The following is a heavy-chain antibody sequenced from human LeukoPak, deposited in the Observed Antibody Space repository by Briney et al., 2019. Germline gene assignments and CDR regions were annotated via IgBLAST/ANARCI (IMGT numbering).Heavy chain of an antibody. CDR3: ARGLRVDGYFDY. Sequence: TGGSLRLSCAPSGFTFSSYAMTCVRQAPGKGLEWVSIISGSGGSTSYADPVKGRFTISRDNSKNTLYLQMNSLRAEDTAVYYCARGLRVDGYFDYWGQGTLVTVSS. D-gene: IGHD3-3*01. V-gene: IGHV3-23*01. CDR2: ISGSGGST. J-gene: IGHJ4*02. CDR1: GFTFSSYA.